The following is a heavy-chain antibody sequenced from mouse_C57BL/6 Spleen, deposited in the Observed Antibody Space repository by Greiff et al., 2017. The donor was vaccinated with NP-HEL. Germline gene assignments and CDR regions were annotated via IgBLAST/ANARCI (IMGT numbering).Heavy chain of an antibody. CDR3: ARPPGTDAMDY. CDR1: GYAFTNYL. V-gene: IGHV1-54*01. Sequence: QVQLQQSGAELVRPGTSVKVSCKASGYAFTNYLIEWVKQRPGQGLEWIGVINPGSGGTNYNEKFKGKATLTADKSSSTAYMQLSSLTSEDSAVYFCARPPGTDAMDYWGQGTSVTVSS. J-gene: IGHJ4*01. CDR2: INPGSGGT. D-gene: IGHD4-1*01.